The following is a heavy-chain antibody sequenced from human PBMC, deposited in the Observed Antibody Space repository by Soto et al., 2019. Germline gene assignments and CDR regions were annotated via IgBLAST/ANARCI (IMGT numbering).Heavy chain of an antibody. V-gene: IGHV4-4*07. CDR2: VYTSETT. Sequence: QVQLQESGPGLVKPSETLSLTCTVSGGSMSGYYWSWIRQSAGQGLEWIGRVYTSETTYYNPSLKSRVTMSLATSKNQFALNLYSLTAADTAVYDCSGNIAAAGSRYYGMDVWGQGTTVTVSS. D-gene: IGHD6-13*01. CDR3: SGNIAAAGSRYYGMDV. J-gene: IGHJ6*02. CDR1: GGSMSGYY.